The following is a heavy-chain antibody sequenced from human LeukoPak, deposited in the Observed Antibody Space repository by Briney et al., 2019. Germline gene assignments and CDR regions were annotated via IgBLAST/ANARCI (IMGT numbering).Heavy chain of an antibody. Sequence: SETLSLTCTVSGGSVSGYYWSWMRQPPGKGLGWIGYSYYTGTTSYNPSLKSRVTISVDTSKNQFSLKLSSVTAADTAVYYCARGGGYYGLDVWGQGTTVTVSS. J-gene: IGHJ6*02. CDR2: SYYTGTT. CDR3: ARGGGYYGLDV. V-gene: IGHV4-59*02. CDR1: GGSVSGYY. D-gene: IGHD3-10*01.